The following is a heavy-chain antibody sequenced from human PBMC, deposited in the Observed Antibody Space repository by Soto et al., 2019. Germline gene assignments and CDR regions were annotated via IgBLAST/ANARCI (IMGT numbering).Heavy chain of an antibody. CDR3: APVLGGVFDI. V-gene: IGHV1-24*01. D-gene: IGHD2-8*01. CDR1: GYSLSELA. Sequence: GASVKVSCKVSGYSLSELAIHWVRQGPGKGLEWMGSFDPEDGERFYAQKFQGRVTLTEDTSTHIAYMELTSLRPEETAVYYCAPVLGGVFDIWGQGTLSTI. J-gene: IGHJ3*02. CDR2: FDPEDGER.